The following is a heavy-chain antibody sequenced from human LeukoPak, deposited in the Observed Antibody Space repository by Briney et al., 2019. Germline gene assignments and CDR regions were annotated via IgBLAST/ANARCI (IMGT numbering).Heavy chain of an antibody. Sequence: GESLKISCRGSGCSFTNYWIGWVRHMPGKGLEWMGIIYPGDSDTRYAPSFQGQVTISADKSISTAYLQWSSLKASDTAIYYCARRGWASGYFEYWGQGTLVTVSS. J-gene: IGHJ4*02. V-gene: IGHV5-51*01. D-gene: IGHD1-26*01. CDR1: GCSFTNYW. CDR3: ARRGWASGYFEY. CDR2: IYPGDSDT.